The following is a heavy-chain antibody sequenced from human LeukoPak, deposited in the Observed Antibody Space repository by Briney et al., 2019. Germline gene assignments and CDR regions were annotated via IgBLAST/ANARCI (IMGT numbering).Heavy chain of an antibody. D-gene: IGHD3-22*01. J-gene: IGHJ4*02. Sequence: ASVKVSCKASGYTFTSYDINWVRQAPGQGLEWMGWINTNTGNPTYAQGFTGRFVFSLDTSVSTAYLQISSLKAEDTAVYYCARESPYYYDSSDYYETDYWGQGTLVTVSS. CDR1: GYTFTSYD. V-gene: IGHV7-4-1*02. CDR3: ARESPYYYDSSDYYETDY. CDR2: INTNTGNP.